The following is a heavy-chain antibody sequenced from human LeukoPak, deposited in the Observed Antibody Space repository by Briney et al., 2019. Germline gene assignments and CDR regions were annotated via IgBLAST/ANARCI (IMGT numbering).Heavy chain of an antibody. V-gene: IGHV3-48*01. CDR1: GFTFSSYS. CDR2: ISISSSPI. J-gene: IGHJ6*03. Sequence: GGSLRLSCAASGFTFSSYSMNWVRQAPGKGLEWVSYISISSSPIYYADSVKGRFTISRDNAKNSLYLQMNSLRAEDTAVYYCARKLLRADYYYIDVWGKGTTVTVSS. D-gene: IGHD4-23*01. CDR3: ARKLLRADYYYIDV.